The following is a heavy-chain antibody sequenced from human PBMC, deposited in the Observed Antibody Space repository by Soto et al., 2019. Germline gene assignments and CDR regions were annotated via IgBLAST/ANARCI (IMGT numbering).Heavy chain of an antibody. J-gene: IGHJ5*02. Sequence: GGSLRLSCAASGFTFSSYSMNWVRQAPGKGLEWVSSISSSSSYIYYADSVKGRFTISRDNAKNSLYLQMNSLRAEDTAVYYCASQVSSYWFDPWGQGTLVTVSS. CDR1: GFTFSSYS. CDR2: ISSSSSYI. D-gene: IGHD3-10*01. CDR3: ASQVSSYWFDP. V-gene: IGHV3-21*01.